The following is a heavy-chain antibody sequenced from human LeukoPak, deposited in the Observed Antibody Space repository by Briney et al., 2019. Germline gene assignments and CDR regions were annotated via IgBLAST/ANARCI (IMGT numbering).Heavy chain of an antibody. CDR2: ISSSSSYI. Sequence: GGSLRLSCAASGFTFSSYSMNWVRQAPGKGLVWVSSISSSSSYIYYADSVKGRFTISRDNAKNSLYLQMNSLRAEDTAVYYCAELGITMIGGVWGKGTTVTISS. D-gene: IGHD3-10*02. CDR1: GFTFSSYS. J-gene: IGHJ6*04. CDR3: AELGITMIGGV. V-gene: IGHV3-21*01.